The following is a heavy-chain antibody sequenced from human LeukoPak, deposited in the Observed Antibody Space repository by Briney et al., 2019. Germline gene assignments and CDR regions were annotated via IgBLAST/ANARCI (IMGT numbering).Heavy chain of an antibody. J-gene: IGHJ5*02. CDR2: INHSGST. V-gene: IGHV4-34*01. Sequence: SETLSLTCAVYGGSFSGYYWSWIRQPPGKGLEWIGEINHSGSTNYNPSLKSRVTISVDTSKNQFSLKLSSVTAADTAVYYCARQSSGWMGWFDPRGQGTLVTVSS. CDR3: ARQSSGWMGWFDP. CDR1: GGSFSGYY. D-gene: IGHD6-19*01.